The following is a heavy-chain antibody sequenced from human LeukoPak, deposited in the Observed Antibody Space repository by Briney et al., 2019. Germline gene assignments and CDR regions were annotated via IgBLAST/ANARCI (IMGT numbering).Heavy chain of an antibody. V-gene: IGHV4-34*01. D-gene: IGHD1-26*01. Sequence: SETLTLTCAVYGGSFSGYYWSWIRQPPGKGLEWIGEINHSGSTNYNPSLKSRVTISVDMSKNQFNLKLSSVTAADTAVYYCARGGDRGEGSYRSNYWGQGTLVTVSS. CDR3: ARGGDRGEGSYRSNY. J-gene: IGHJ4*02. CDR1: GGSFSGYY. CDR2: INHSGST.